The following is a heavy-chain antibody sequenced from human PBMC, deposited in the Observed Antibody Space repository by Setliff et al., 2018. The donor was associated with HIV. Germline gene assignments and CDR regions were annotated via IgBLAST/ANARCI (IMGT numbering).Heavy chain of an antibody. CDR2: IRSDSTII. CDR1: GFSFSIYH. CDR3: ASARIPTGGVSTSLDY. Sequence: PGGSLRLSCAASGFSFSIYHMNWVRQAPGKGLEWVSYIRSDSTIIYYADSVKGRFTVSRDNVKNSLYLQMNSLRAEDTAVYHCASARIPTGGVSTSLDYWGQGTQVTVSS. J-gene: IGHJ4*02. V-gene: IGHV3-48*01. D-gene: IGHD3-3*01.